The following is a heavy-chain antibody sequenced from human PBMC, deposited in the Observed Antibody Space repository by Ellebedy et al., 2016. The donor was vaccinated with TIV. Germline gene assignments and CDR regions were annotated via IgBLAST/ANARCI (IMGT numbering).Heavy chain of an antibody. CDR1: GFTFSSYG. D-gene: IGHD1-26*01. J-gene: IGHJ4*02. V-gene: IGHV3-30*18. CDR2: IPYDESDK. Sequence: GGSLRLSXAASGFTFSSYGMHWVRQAPGKGLEWVAVIPYDESDKYYADSVKGRFTISRDNSKNTLYLQMNSLRVEDTAVYYCAKDFTEGSGSYSPDYWGQGTLVTVSS. CDR3: AKDFTEGSGSYSPDY.